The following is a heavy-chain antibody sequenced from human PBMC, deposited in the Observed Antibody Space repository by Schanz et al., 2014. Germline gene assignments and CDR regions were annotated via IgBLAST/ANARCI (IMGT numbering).Heavy chain of an antibody. D-gene: IGHD3-10*01. CDR1: GFTFSSYA. CDR2: INTGGDST. Sequence: EVQLVESGGGLVKPGGSLRLSCAASGFTFSSYAMSWVRQAPGKGLEWVSSINTGGDSTYYADSVKGRFTISRDNSRDTVYLQMNSLRPEDTAVYYCAKYRGYYRVSGSYRELEYWGQGTLVAVSS. CDR3: AKYRGYYRVSGSYRELEY. J-gene: IGHJ4*02. V-gene: IGHV3-23*04.